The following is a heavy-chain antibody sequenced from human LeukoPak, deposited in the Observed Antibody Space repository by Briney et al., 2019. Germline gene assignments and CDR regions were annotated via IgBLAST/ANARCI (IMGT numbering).Heavy chain of an antibody. Sequence: KPGESLEISWQGSGCIFTDYWIARVRQVPRKGLEWMGIIYPGDSHTTYSPSFQGRLTITADNSISTAYLHGSSLRPAHAPMFYRARRIGRGYSYGYGFYFDNWGQGTLVTVSS. CDR3: ARRIGRGYSYGYGFYFDN. CDR2: IYPGDSHT. V-gene: IGHV5-51*03. CDR1: GCIFTDYW. J-gene: IGHJ4*02. D-gene: IGHD5-18*01.